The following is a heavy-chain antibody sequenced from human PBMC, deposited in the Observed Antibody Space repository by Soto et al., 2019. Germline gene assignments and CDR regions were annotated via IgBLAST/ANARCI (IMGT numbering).Heavy chain of an antibody. J-gene: IGHJ6*03. Sequence: ASVKVSCKASGYTFTSYYMHWVRQAPGQGLEWMGIINPSGGSTSYAQKFQGRVTMTRDTSTSTVYMELSSLRSEDTAVYYCARGGDRGYGLYYYYYYYMVVWGKGTTVTVSS. V-gene: IGHV1-46*03. CDR3: ARGGDRGYGLYYYYYYYMVV. CDR2: INPSGGST. D-gene: IGHD5-12*01. CDR1: GYTFTSYY.